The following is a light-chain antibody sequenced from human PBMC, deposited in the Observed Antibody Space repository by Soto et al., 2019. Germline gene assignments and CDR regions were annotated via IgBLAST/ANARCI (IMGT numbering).Light chain of an antibody. V-gene: IGLV3-21*04. Sequence: SYELTQPPSVSVAPGKTARITCGGSDIGSKSVHWYQQKPGQAPVLVIYYDSDRPSGIPERFSGSNSGNTATLTISRVEAGDEADYYCQVWDSSRDHHVFGTGTKLTVL. CDR2: YDS. CDR3: QVWDSSRDHHV. CDR1: DIGSKS. J-gene: IGLJ1*01.